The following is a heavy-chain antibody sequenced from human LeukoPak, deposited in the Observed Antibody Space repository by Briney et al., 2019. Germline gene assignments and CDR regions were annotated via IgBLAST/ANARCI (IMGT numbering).Heavy chain of an antibody. CDR1: GFTFSSYA. CDR3: ARDWGFDF. V-gene: IGHV3-48*04. Sequence: PGRSLRLSCAASGFTFSSYAMHWVRQAPGKGLEWVSYISSSLTSIYYADSVKGRFTISRDNAKNSLYLQMNSLRAEDTAVYHCARDWGFDFWGQGTLVTVSS. J-gene: IGHJ4*02. CDR2: ISSSLTSI. D-gene: IGHD3-16*01.